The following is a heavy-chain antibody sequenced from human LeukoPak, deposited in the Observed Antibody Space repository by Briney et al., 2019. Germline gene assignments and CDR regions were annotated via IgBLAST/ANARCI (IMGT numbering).Heavy chain of an antibody. D-gene: IGHD3-22*01. J-gene: IGHJ4*02. CDR1: GFTFSSYW. Sequence: PGGSLRLSCAGSGFTFSSYWWSWDRQAPGMGREWVANMNPDGREEYFLDAVKGRFTISRDNAKSSLYLQMNSLRGDDTAVYYCARDRALYDSRRGYYYTEDDYWGQGTLVTVSS. V-gene: IGHV3-7*01. CDR3: ARDRALYDSRRGYYYTEDDY. CDR2: MNPDGREE.